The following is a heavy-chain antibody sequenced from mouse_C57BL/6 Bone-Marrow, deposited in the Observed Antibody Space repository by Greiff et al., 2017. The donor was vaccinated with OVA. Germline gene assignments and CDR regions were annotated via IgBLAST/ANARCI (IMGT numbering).Heavy chain of an antibody. J-gene: IGHJ1*03. V-gene: IGHV1-18*01. CDR3: ATYDGYFHWYFDV. CDR2: INPNNGGT. D-gene: IGHD2-3*01. CDR1: GYTFTDYN. Sequence: VQLKESGPELVKPGASVKIPCKASGYTFTDYNMDWVKQSHGKSLEWIGDINPNNGGTIYNQKFKGKATLTVDKSSSTAYMELRSLTSEDTAVYYCATYDGYFHWYFDVWGTGTTVTVSS.